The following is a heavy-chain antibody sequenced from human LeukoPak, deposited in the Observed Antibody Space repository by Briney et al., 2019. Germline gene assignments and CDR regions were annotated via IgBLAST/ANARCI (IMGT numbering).Heavy chain of an antibody. D-gene: IGHD6-13*01. CDR2: ISGSGGTT. V-gene: IGHV3-23*01. Sequence: PGGSLRLSCAASGFTFNNYAMTWARQAPGKGLEWVSGISGSGGTTYYADSVKGRFTISRDNSKNTLYLQMNSLRVEDTAVYYCAKGHRAAAGTSYFDYWGQGTLVTVSS. CDR1: GFTFNNYA. CDR3: AKGHRAAAGTSYFDY. J-gene: IGHJ4*02.